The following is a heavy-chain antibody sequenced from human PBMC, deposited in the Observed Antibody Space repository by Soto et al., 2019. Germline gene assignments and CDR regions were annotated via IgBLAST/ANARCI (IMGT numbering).Heavy chain of an antibody. CDR2: IYSGGST. D-gene: IGHD3-3*02. V-gene: IGHV3-66*01. Sequence: VQLVESGGGLVQPGGSLRLSCAASGFTVSSNYMSWVRQAPGKGLEWVSVIYSGGSTYYADSVKGRFTISRDNSKNTLYLQMNSLRAEDTAVYYCARDSLLGPPNYYYYYMDVWGKGTTVTVSS. J-gene: IGHJ6*03. CDR3: ARDSLLGPPNYYYYYMDV. CDR1: GFTVSSNY.